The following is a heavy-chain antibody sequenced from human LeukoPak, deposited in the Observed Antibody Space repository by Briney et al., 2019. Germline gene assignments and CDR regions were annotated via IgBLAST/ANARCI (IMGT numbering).Heavy chain of an antibody. J-gene: IGHJ4*02. CDR1: GFTFSSYA. Sequence: GGSLRLSCAASGFTFSSYAMSWVRQAPGKGLEWVSAISGSGGSTYYADSVKGRFTISRDNSKNTLYLQMNSLRAEDTAVYYCVRMDSGSYGDYWGQGTLVTVSS. D-gene: IGHD1-26*01. CDR2: ISGSGGST. CDR3: VRMDSGSYGDY. V-gene: IGHV3-23*01.